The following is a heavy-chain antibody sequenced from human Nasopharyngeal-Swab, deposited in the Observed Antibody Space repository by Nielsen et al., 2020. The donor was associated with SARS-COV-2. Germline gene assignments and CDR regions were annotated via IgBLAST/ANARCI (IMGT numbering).Heavy chain of an antibody. V-gene: IGHV3-23*01. CDR2: ISGSGDNT. D-gene: IGHD2-15*01. Sequence: GESLKISCAASGFTFTSYAINWVRQAPGTGLERVSGISGSGDNTYYADSVRGRFIISRDTSRNTLYLQMNSLRAEDTALYYCAKDSGAGFCSAGTCFPTNHWGRGTLVTVSS. CDR3: AKDSGAGFCSAGTCFPTNH. CDR1: GFTFTSYA. J-gene: IGHJ5*02.